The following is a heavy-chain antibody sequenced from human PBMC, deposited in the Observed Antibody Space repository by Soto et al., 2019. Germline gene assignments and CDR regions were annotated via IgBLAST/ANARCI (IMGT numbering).Heavy chain of an antibody. Sequence: ASVKVSCKASGCTFTSYDINWVRQATGQGLEWMGWMNPNSGNTGYAQKFQGRVTMTRNTSISTAYMELSSLRSEDTAVYYCASPCGYCSGGSCYPCWGQGTLVTVSS. V-gene: IGHV1-8*01. J-gene: IGHJ4*02. D-gene: IGHD2-15*01. CDR2: MNPNSGNT. CDR3: ASPCGYCSGGSCYPC. CDR1: GCTFTSYD.